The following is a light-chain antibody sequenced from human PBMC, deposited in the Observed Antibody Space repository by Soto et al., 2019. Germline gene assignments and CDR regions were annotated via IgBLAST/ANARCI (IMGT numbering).Light chain of an antibody. CDR3: QQYGSSPLT. J-gene: IGKJ4*01. V-gene: IGKV3-20*01. CDR1: QSVSSSF. CDR2: GAS. Sequence: EIVLTQSPGTLSLSPGERATLSCRASQSVSSSFLAWYQQKPGQAPRLLIYGASSRATGIPDRFSGSGSGTDVTLTISRLEPEEVEVYYCQQYGSSPLTFGGGTKVEIK.